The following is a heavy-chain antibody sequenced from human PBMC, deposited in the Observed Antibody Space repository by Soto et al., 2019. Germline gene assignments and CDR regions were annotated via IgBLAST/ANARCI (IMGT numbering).Heavy chain of an antibody. CDR3: ARRALPHAFVDY. V-gene: IGHV3-66*01. CDR2: IFPDGST. Sequence: GGSLRLSCTVSGFTVSTNYMNWVRQAPGKGLDWVSVIFPDGSTYYTDSVRDRFTISRDNSKNTVYLQMNSLRAEDTAVYFCARRALPHAFVDYWGQGTLVTVSS. CDR1: GFTVSTNY. D-gene: IGHD2-15*01. J-gene: IGHJ4*02.